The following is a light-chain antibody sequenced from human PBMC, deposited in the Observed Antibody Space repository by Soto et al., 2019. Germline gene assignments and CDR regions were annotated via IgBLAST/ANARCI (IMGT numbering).Light chain of an antibody. CDR3: QQSYSTPLT. V-gene: IGKV1-39*01. J-gene: IGKJ4*01. CDR1: QSIISY. Sequence: DIQMTQSPSSLSASVGDRVTITCRASQSIISYLNWYHQKPGKAPKLLIYDASSLQSGVPSRFSGSGSGTDFTLTISSPQPEDSATYYCQQSYSTPLTFGGGTKVEIK. CDR2: DAS.